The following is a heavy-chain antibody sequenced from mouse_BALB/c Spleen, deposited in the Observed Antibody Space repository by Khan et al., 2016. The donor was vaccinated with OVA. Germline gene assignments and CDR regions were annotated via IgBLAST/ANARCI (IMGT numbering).Heavy chain of an antibody. D-gene: IGHD4-1*01. CDR3: ARANWAWFAY. V-gene: IGHV5-17*02. Sequence: EVELVESGGGLVQPGGSRKLSCAASGFSFSSFGMHWVRQAPEKGLEWVAYISSDSNTIYYADTVKGRFTIPRDNPKNTLFLQMTSLRSEDTAMYYCARANWAWFAYWGQGTLVTVSA. J-gene: IGHJ3*01. CDR2: ISSDSNTI. CDR1: GFSFSSFG.